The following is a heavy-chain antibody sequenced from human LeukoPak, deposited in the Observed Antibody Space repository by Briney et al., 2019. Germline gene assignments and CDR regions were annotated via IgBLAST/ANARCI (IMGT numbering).Heavy chain of an antibody. J-gene: IGHJ4*02. V-gene: IGHV1-18*01. Sequence: GASVKVSCKASGYTLTSYSIFWVRQAPGQGLEWMGWISTYNGNTNYAQRLQGRVTMTTDTSTSTAYMELRNLRSDDTAVYYCARGRDKDYWGQGTLVTVSS. CDR2: ISTYNGNT. CDR1: GYTLTSYS. CDR3: ARGRDKDY.